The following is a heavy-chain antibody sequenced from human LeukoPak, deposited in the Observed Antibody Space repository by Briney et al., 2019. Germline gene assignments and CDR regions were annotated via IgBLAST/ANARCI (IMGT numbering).Heavy chain of an antibody. CDR3: ARDGGVKRRGFDP. J-gene: IGHJ5*02. D-gene: IGHD1-1*01. V-gene: IGHV3-21*01. CDR2: ISSSSSYI. CDR1: GFTFSSYS. Sequence: PGGSLRLSCAASGFTFSSYSMNRVRQAPGKGLEWVSSISSSSSYIYYADSVKGRFTISRDNAKNSLYLQMNSLRAEDTAVYYCARDGGVKRRGFDPWGQGTLVTVSS.